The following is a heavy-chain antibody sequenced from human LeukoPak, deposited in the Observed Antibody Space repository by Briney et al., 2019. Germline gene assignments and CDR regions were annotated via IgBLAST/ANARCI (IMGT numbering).Heavy chain of an antibody. V-gene: IGHV4-59*01. D-gene: IGHD4-17*01. Sequence: SEAPSLTCTVSGSSISSYYWSWIRQPPGKGLEWIGYIYYSGNTNYNPSLKSRVTMSVDTSQNQFSLKLASVTAADTAVYYCASLNYGDGMNWGQGTLVTVSS. J-gene: IGHJ4*02. CDR3: ASLNYGDGMN. CDR2: IYYSGNT. CDR1: GSSISSYY.